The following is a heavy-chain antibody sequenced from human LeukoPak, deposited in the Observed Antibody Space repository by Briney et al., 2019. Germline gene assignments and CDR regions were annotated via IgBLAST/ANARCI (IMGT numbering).Heavy chain of an antibody. CDR1: GGSLSSYY. CDR2: IYYSGST. Sequence: SETLSLTCTVSGGSLSSYYWSWIRQPPGKGLEWIGYIYYSGSTYYNPSLKSRVTISVDTSKNQFSLKLSSVTAADTAVYYCARVAPGGSDAFDIWGQGTMVTVSS. D-gene: IGHD2-15*01. V-gene: IGHV4-59*08. J-gene: IGHJ3*02. CDR3: ARVAPGGSDAFDI.